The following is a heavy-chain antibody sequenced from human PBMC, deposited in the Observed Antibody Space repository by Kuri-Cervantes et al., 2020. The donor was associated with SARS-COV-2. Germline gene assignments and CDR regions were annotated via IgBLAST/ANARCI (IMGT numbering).Heavy chain of an antibody. J-gene: IGHJ5*02. CDR1: GYTFTNYY. CDR3: ATVYYDSSGYYYRWFDP. V-gene: IGHV1-46*01. D-gene: IGHD3-22*01. Sequence: ASVKVSCKASGYTFTNYYMHWVRQAPGQGLEWMGIINPSGGSTSYAQKFQGRVTMTEDTSTDTAYMELSSLRSEDTAVYYCATVYYDSSGYYYRWFDPWGQGTLVTVSS. CDR2: INPSGGST.